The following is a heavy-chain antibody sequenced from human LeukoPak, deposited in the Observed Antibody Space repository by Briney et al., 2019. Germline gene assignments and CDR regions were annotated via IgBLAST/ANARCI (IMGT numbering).Heavy chain of an antibody. J-gene: IGHJ4*02. V-gene: IGHV4-38-2*02. D-gene: IGHD3-22*01. CDR1: GDPHNKTYF. Sequence: PSHTLSLLCDVLGDPHNKTYFWGWTRRPPGKGLHWIGSTDQGGNTYFESSLKGRVYLSVDTSKNQFSLTLTPVTDADTAIYHCVREVRYHDDSGYPDSWGQGTLVIVSS. CDR3: VREVRYHDDSGYPDS. CDR2: TDQGGNT.